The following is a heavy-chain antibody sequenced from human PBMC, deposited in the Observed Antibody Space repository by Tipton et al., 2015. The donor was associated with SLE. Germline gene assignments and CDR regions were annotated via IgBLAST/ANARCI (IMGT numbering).Heavy chain of an antibody. D-gene: IGHD4-17*01. J-gene: IGHJ5*02. CDR3: ARSYGDYVNWFDP. Sequence: TLSLTCTVSGGSISSYYWSWIRQPPGKGLEWIWYIYYSGSTNSNPSLKSRVTISVDTSKNQFSLKLSSVTAADTAVYYCARSYGDYVNWFDPWGQGTLVTVSS. CDR2: IYYSGST. V-gene: IGHV4-59*01. CDR1: GGSISSYY.